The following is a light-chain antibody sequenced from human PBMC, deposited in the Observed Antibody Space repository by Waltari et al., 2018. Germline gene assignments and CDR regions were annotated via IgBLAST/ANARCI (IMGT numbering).Light chain of an antibody. CDR3: QQYGSSTWT. CDR2: GAS. V-gene: IGKV3-20*01. CDR1: QSVSSSY. J-gene: IGKJ1*01. Sequence: EIVLTQSPGTLSLSPGERATLSCRASQSVSSSYLAWYQQKPGQAPRLLISGASSRATGLPDRFRGSGSGTDFTLTISRLEPEDFAVYYCQQYGSSTWTFGRGTKVEIK.